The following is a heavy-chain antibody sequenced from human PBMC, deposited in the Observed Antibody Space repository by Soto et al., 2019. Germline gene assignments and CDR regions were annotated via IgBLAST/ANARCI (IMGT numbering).Heavy chain of an antibody. CDR3: ARVKDIVATSRSHYGMDV. J-gene: IGHJ6*02. CDR2: INPNSGGT. V-gene: IGHV1-2*02. D-gene: IGHD5-12*01. CDR1: GYTCTGYY. Sequence: ASVKVSCKASGYTCTGYYMHWVRQASGQGLEWMGWINPNSGGTNYAQKFQGRVTMTRDTSISTAYMELSRLRSDDTAVYYCARVKDIVATSRSHYGMDVSCQGTTFAVSS.